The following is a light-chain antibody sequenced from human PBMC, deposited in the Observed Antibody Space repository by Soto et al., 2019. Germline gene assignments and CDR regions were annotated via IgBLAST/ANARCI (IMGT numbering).Light chain of an antibody. J-gene: IGKJ1*01. CDR3: QQYIDWPPGT. Sequence: EIVVTQSPATLSVSPGERVTLSCRASQSVSSSLAWYQQRPGQAPRLLIYDTSTRAAGISARFSGSGSGTEFTLTISSLQSEDFAVYYWQQYIDWPPGTFGQGTAVEIK. V-gene: IGKV3-15*01. CDR1: QSVSSS. CDR2: DTS.